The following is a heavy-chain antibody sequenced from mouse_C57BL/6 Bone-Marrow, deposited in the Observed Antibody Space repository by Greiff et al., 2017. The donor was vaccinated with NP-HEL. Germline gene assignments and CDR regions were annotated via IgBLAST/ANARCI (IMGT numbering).Heavy chain of an antibody. Sequence: EVKVVESGPELVKPGASVKIPCKASGYTFTDYNMDWVKQSHGKSLEWIGDINPNNGGTIYNQKFKGKATLTVDKSSSTAYMELRSLTSEDTAVYYCARNYYYGSSYYWYFDVWGTGTTVTVSS. D-gene: IGHD1-1*01. CDR3: ARNYYYGSSYYWYFDV. CDR1: GYTFTDYN. J-gene: IGHJ1*03. CDR2: INPNNGGT. V-gene: IGHV1-18*01.